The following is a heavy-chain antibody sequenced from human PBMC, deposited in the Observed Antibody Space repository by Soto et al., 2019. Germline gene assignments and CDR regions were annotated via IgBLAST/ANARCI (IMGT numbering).Heavy chain of an antibody. CDR3: AGYNWNYSFDP. CDR1: GGSVRDGVYY. CDR2: IYHSGST. J-gene: IGHJ5*02. Sequence: PSETLSLTCAVSGGSVRDGVYYWAWLRQPPGKGLEWIGHIYHSGSTIYNPSLKSRVTISIDTSKSQFSLNLNSMTAADTAVYYCAGYNWNYSFDPWGQGTLVTVSS. V-gene: IGHV4-61*08. D-gene: IGHD1-7*01.